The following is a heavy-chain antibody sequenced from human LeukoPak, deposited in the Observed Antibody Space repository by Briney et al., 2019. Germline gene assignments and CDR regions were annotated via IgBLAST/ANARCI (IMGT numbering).Heavy chain of an antibody. J-gene: IGHJ4*02. CDR1: GGSTRTSTSY. CDR2: FYYSGST. CDR3: ARRGGYYRYFDY. V-gene: IGHV4-39*01. Sequence: SETLSLTCSVSGGSTRTSTSYWGWIRQPPGKGLEWIGSFYYSGSTYYNPSLKSRVTMSVDTSKNQFSLKLSSVTAADTAVYYCARRGGYYRYFDYWGQGTLVTVSS. D-gene: IGHD3-3*01.